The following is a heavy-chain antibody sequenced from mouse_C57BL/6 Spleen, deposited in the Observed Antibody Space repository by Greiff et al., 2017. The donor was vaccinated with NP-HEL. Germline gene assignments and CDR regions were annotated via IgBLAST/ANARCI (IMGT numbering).Heavy chain of an antibody. V-gene: IGHV1-84*01. CDR1: GYTFTDYY. J-gene: IGHJ1*03. CDR3: ARAPPYYYGSSPVFDV. Sequence: QVQLQQSGPELVKPGASVKISCKASGYTFTDYYINWVKQRPGQGLEWIGWIYPGSGNTKYNEKFKGKATLTVDTSSSTAYMQLSSLTSEDSAVYFCARAPPYYYGSSPVFDVWGTGTTVTVSS. D-gene: IGHD1-1*01. CDR2: IYPGSGNT.